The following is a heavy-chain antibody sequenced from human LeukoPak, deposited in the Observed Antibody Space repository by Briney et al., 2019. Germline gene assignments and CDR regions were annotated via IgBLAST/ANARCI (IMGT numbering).Heavy chain of an antibody. V-gene: IGHV1-46*01. Sequence: ASVKVSCKASGYTFTSYYMHWVRQAPGQGLEWMGIINPSGGSTSYAQKFQGRVTMTRDMSTSTVYMELSSLRSEDTAVYYCARRAVAAYYFDYWGQGTLVTVSS. CDR1: GYTFTSYY. D-gene: IGHD6-19*01. CDR2: INPSGGST. J-gene: IGHJ4*02. CDR3: ARRAVAAYYFDY.